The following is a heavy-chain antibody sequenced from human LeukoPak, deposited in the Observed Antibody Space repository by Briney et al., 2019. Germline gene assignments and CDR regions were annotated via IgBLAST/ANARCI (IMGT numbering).Heavy chain of an antibody. CDR3: ARVGYTSYYYYGMDV. CDR1: GLTFSSYS. V-gene: IGHV3-23*01. Sequence: GGSLRLSCVVSGLTFSSYSMSWVRQAPGKGLEWVSGISASGGDTWYPDSVKGRFTISRDNSKNTLYLQMGSLRAEDMAVYYCARVGYTSYYYYGMDVWGQGTTVIVSS. J-gene: IGHJ6*02. CDR2: ISASGGDT. D-gene: IGHD6-13*01.